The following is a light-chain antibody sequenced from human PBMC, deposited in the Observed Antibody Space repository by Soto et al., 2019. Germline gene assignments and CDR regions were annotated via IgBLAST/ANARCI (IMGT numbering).Light chain of an antibody. CDR3: GTWDSGLSAV. V-gene: IGLV1-51*01. J-gene: IGLJ2*01. CDR1: SYNIGSNY. Sequence: QSVLTQPPSVSAAPGQKVTISCSGTSYNIGSNYVSWYQHLPGAAPKVLIYDNNKRSSGIPDRFSGSQSGTLATLDITGLQTGDEADYYCGTWDSGLSAVFGGGTKLTVL. CDR2: DNN.